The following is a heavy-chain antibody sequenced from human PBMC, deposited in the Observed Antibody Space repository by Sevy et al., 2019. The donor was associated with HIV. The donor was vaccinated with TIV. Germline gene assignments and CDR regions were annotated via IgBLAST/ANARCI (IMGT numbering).Heavy chain of an antibody. CDR3: ASPQERYSYIN. D-gene: IGHD5-18*01. Sequence: GGSLRLSCAASGFTFTTHAMTWIRQAPGKGLEWVSVISNHGATTNYADSVTGRFTVSRDNSRITLYLQMSSLRVEDTSVYFCASPQERYSYINWGQGTLVTVSS. J-gene: IGHJ4*02. CDR1: GFTFTTHA. V-gene: IGHV3-23*01. CDR2: ISNHGATT.